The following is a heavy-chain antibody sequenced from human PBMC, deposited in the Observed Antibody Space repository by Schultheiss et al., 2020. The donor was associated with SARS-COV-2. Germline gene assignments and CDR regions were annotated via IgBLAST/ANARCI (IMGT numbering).Heavy chain of an antibody. V-gene: IGHV3-30*03. J-gene: IGHJ4*02. D-gene: IGHD3-3*01. CDR1: GFTFSSYG. CDR2: ISYDGSNK. CDR3: ASNADYDFWSGYGY. Sequence: GESLKISCAASGFTFSSYGMHWVRQAPGKGLEWVAVISYDGSNKYYADSVKGRFTISRDNSKNTLYLQMNSLRAEDTAVYYCASNADYDFWSGYGYWGQGTLVTVSS.